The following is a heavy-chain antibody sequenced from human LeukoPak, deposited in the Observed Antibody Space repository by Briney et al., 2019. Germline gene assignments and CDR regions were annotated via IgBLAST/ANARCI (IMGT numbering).Heavy chain of an antibody. CDR1: GGSISSYY. CDR2: IYYSGST. Sequence: SATLSLTCTVSGGSISSYYWSWIRPPPGKGLEWIGYIYYSGSTNYNPSLKSRVTISVDTSKNQFSLKLSSVTAADTAVYYCARHGIYRGWDLDMTTVTTFDYWGQGTLVTVSS. V-gene: IGHV4-59*08. CDR3: ARHGIYRGWDLDMTTVTTFDY. D-gene: IGHD4-4*01. J-gene: IGHJ4*02.